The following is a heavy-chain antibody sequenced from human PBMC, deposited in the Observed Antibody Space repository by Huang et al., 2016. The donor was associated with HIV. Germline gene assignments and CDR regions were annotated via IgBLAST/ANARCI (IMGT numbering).Heavy chain of an antibody. CDR3: AKGGSAAAVLDF. Sequence: QVQLVESGGGVVQPGRSLRISCAASGFTFSSYGMHWVRQAPGKGLECVAVISYDGKTKYYAHSVKGRFSISRDNSKTTVYLQLNSLRVEDTAVYYCAKGGSAAAVLDFWGQGTLVTVSS. D-gene: IGHD6-13*01. CDR2: ISYDGKTK. CDR1: GFTFSSYG. V-gene: IGHV3-30*18. J-gene: IGHJ4*02.